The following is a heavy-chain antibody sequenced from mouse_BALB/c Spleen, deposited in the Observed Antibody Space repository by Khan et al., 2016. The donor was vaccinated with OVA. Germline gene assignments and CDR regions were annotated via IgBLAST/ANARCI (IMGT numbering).Heavy chain of an antibody. Sequence: VQLQQSGAELVKPGASVRLSCKASGYTFTSYYLYWVKQRPGQGLEWIGDINPSNGGTNFTEMFKTKATLTVDKSSSTAYMQLSSLTSEDSAVYYGTRSGYGAFVYWGQGTLVTVSA. CDR1: GYTFTSYY. CDR3: TRSGYGAFVY. CDR2: INPSNGGT. J-gene: IGHJ3*01. V-gene: IGHV1S81*02. D-gene: IGHD1-1*02.